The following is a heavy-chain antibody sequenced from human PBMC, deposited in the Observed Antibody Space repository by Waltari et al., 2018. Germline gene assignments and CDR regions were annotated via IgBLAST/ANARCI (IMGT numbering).Heavy chain of an antibody. CDR1: GGSFSNYG. Sequence: QVQLLQSGAEVKKPGSSVTVSCRASGGSFSNYGLSWVRQAPGQGPEWMGGIIHGFGVAKSAQNCQARVTITADESTATTYMEVSGLRSEDTAVYYCARVGYPGSGSGYRDAFDIWGQGTLVTVSS. CDR3: ARVGYPGSGSGYRDAFDI. CDR2: IIHGFGVA. J-gene: IGHJ3*02. V-gene: IGHV1-69*01. D-gene: IGHD3-22*01.